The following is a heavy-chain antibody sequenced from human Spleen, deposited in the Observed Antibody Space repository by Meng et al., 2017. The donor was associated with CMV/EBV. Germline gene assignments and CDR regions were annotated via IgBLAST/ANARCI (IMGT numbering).Heavy chain of an antibody. D-gene: IGHD3-16*01. CDR2: INRGGST. J-gene: IGHJ5*02. Sequence: QVKLQQWGVGLLKPSETLSCTCSVYGGSFSGYYWSWIRQPPGKGLEWIGEINRGGSTNYNPSLKSRVTISVDTSKNQFSLKLSSVTAADTAVYYCAREEGGWFDPWGQGTLVTVSS. CDR3: AREEGGWFDP. CDR1: GGSFSGYY. V-gene: IGHV4-34*01.